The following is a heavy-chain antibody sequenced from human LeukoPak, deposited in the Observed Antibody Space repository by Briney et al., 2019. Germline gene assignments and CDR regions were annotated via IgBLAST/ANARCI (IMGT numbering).Heavy chain of an antibody. Sequence: SETLSLTCTVSGGSISSSSYYWSWIRQPPGKGLEWIGEMNHSGSTNYNPSLKSRVTISVATSKNQFSLKLSSVTAADTAVYYCARAPGWPRRVWFDPWGQGTLVTVSS. D-gene: IGHD6-19*01. CDR1: GGSISSSSYY. J-gene: IGHJ5*02. CDR2: MNHSGST. CDR3: ARAPGWPRRVWFDP. V-gene: IGHV4-39*07.